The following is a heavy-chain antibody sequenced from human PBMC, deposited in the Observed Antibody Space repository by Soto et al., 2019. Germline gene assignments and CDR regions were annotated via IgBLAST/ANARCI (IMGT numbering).Heavy chain of an antibody. CDR1: GFTFDDYG. Sequence: GGSLRLSCAASGFTFDDYGMSWVRQAPGKGLEWVSGINWNGGSTVYADSVKGRFTISRDNAKNSLYLQMNSLRAEDTALYHCASGVYSGYDYGGTTTSDYYYYMDVWGKGTTVTVSS. CDR3: ASGVYSGYDYGGTTTSDYYYYMDV. V-gene: IGHV3-20*01. J-gene: IGHJ6*03. D-gene: IGHD5-12*01. CDR2: INWNGGST.